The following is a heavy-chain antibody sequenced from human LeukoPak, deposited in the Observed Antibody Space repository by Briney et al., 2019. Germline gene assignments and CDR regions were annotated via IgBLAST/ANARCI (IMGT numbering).Heavy chain of an antibody. CDR3: ASRTYYYDSSGYFGFDY. CDR1: GGSISSSNW. CDR2: IYHSGST. D-gene: IGHD3-22*01. J-gene: IGHJ4*02. Sequence: SETLSLTCAVSGGSISSSNWWSWVRQPPGKGLEWIGEIYHSGSTNYNPSLKSRVTISVDKSKNQFSLKLSSVTAADTAVYYCASRTYYYDSSGYFGFDYWGQGTLVTVSS. V-gene: IGHV4-4*02.